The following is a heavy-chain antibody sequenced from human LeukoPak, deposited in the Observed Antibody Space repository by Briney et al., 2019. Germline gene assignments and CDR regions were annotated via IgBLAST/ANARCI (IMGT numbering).Heavy chain of an antibody. J-gene: IGHJ4*02. CDR3: AKDSSSWYFDY. CDR2: ISDSGGST. CDR1: GFTFSNYA. Sequence: GGSLRLPCAASGFTFSNYAMSWVRQAPGKGLEWVSAISDSGGSTYYAASVKGRFTISRDNSKSTLYLQMNSLRAEDTAVYYCAKDSSSWYFDYWGQGTLVTVSS. D-gene: IGHD6-13*01. V-gene: IGHV3-23*01.